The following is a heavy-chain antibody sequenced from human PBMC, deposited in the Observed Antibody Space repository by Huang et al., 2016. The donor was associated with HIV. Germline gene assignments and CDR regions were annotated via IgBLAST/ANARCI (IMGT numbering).Heavy chain of an antibody. J-gene: IGHJ6*02. CDR3: ARRPYYYVNNYYYYGLDV. CDR2: INPILGTA. V-gene: IGHV1-69*01. Sequence: QVRLVQSGAEAKKPGSSVKVSCKASGGTFSSYSISWVRQAPGQGLEWMGEINPILGTANYAQEFHGRVKITADESTNTAYMELNSLRSGDTAVYYCARRPYYYVNNYYYYGLDVWGQGTTVTVSS. CDR1: GGTFSSYS. D-gene: IGHD3-10*02.